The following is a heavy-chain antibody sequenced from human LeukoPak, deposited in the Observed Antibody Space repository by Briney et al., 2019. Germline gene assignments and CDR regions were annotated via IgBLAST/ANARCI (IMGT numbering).Heavy chain of an antibody. J-gene: IGHJ4*02. CDR1: GYSISSGYY. CDR2: IYHSGST. V-gene: IGHV4-38-2*02. D-gene: IGHD3-10*01. CDR3: ARDRYYYGSEGNY. Sequence: SETLSLTCTVSGYSISSGYYWGWIRQPPGKGLEWIGSIYHSGSTYYNPSLKSRVTISVDTSKNQFSLKLSSVTAADTAVYYCARDRYYYGSEGNYWGQGTLVTVSS.